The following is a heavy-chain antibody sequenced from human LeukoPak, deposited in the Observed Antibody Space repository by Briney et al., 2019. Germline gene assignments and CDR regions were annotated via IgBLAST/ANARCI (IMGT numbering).Heavy chain of an antibody. D-gene: IGHD6-13*01. J-gene: IGHJ4*02. V-gene: IGHV3-53*01. CDR1: GFTFNDYW. CDR3: ARDIAAAGTDY. CDR2: IYSGGST. Sequence: GGSLRLSCAASGFTFNDYWMTWVRQAPGKGLEWVSVIYSGGSTYYADSVKGRFTISRDNSKNTLYLQMNSLRAEDTAVYYCARDIAAAGTDYWGQGTLVTVSS.